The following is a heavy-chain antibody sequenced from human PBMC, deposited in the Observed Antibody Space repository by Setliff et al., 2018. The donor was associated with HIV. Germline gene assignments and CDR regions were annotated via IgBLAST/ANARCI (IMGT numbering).Heavy chain of an antibody. V-gene: IGHV4-61*09. D-gene: IGHD2-15*01. J-gene: IGHJ3*02. CDR1: GGSINSGTYY. CDR2: YYITGDT. Sequence: SETLSLTCTVSGGSINSGTYYWSWIRQPAGKGLEWTGHYYITGDTNYNPSLKSRVSISVDTSKNQFSLKLNSVTAADTAVYYCARGCSGGTCTSDAFDIWGQGTMVTVSS. CDR3: ARGCSGGTCTSDAFDI.